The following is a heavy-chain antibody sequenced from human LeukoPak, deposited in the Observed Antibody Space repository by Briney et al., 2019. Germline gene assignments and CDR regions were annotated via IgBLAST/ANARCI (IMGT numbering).Heavy chain of an antibody. D-gene: IGHD1-1*01. V-gene: IGHV3-23*01. CDR3: AYLERPLAGY. J-gene: IGHJ4*02. CDR1: GFTFSSYS. CDR2: ISGSGGST. Sequence: HSGGSLRLSCAASGFTFSSYSMNWVRQAPGKGLEWVSAISGSGGSTYYADSVKGRFTISRDNSKNTLYLQMNSLRAEDTAVYYCAYLERPLAGYWGQGTLVTVSS.